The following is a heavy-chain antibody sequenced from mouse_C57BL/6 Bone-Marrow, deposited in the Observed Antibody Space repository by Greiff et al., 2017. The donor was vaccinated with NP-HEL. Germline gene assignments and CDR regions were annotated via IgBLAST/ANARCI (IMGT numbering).Heavy chain of an antibody. CDR1: GFNIKDDY. V-gene: IGHV14-4*01. D-gene: IGHD4-1*01. Sequence: VQLQQSGAELVRPGASVKLSCTASGFNIKDDYMHWVKQRPEQGLEWIGWIDPENGDTEYASKFQGKATITADTSSNTAYLQRSSLTSEDTAVYYCTRLGPLYWYFDVWGTGTTVTVSS. J-gene: IGHJ1*03. CDR2: IDPENGDT. CDR3: TRLGPLYWYFDV.